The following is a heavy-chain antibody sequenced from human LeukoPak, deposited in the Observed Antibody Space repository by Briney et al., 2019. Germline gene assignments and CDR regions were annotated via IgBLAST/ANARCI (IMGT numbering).Heavy chain of an antibody. CDR2: ISAYNGNT. CDR1: GYTFTRYG. V-gene: IGHV1-18*01. D-gene: IGHD3-10*01. Sequence: ASVKVSCKASGYTFTRYGISWVRQAPGQGLEWMGWISAYNGNTNYAQKLQGRVTMTTDTSTSTVYMELRSLRSDDTAVYYCARFYGSGSYWEGYYYYYMDVWGKGTTVTVSS. J-gene: IGHJ6*03. CDR3: ARFYGSGSYWEGYYYYYMDV.